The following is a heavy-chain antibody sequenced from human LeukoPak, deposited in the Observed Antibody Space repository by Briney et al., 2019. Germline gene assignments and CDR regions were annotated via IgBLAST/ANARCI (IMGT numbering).Heavy chain of an antibody. CDR1: GYTFTGSY. V-gene: IGHV1-2*02. D-gene: IGHD2-2*01. CDR3: ASGITDIIVVPATLRNYYFDY. J-gene: IGHJ4*02. CDR2: INPNSGGT. Sequence: GASVKVSCKASGYTFTGSYMHWVRQAPGQGLEWMGWINPNSGGTNYAQKFQGRVTMTRDTSISTAYMELSRLRSEDTAVYYCASGITDIIVVPATLRNYYFDYWGQGTLVTVSS.